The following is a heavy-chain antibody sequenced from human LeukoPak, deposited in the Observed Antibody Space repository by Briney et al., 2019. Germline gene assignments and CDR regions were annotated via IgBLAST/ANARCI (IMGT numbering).Heavy chain of an antibody. Sequence: GASVKVSCKTSGFTFINSDMQWVRQARGQRLEWIGWIVVGSGNTNYAQKFQERVTITRDMSTSTAYMELSSLRFEDTAIYYCAAERGYPNDGFDIWGQGTMVTVSS. D-gene: IGHD5-18*01. J-gene: IGHJ3*02. CDR2: IVVGSGNT. CDR1: GFTFINSD. CDR3: AAERGYPNDGFDI. V-gene: IGHV1-58*02.